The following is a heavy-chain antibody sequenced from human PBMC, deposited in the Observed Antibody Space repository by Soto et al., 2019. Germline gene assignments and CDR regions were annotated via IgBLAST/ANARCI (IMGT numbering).Heavy chain of an antibody. CDR3: ARGSTTIAP. V-gene: IGHV1-3*04. CDR2: INTYNGNS. Sequence: ASVKVSCKASGYTFTSYAMYWVRQAPGQRPEWMGWINTYNGNSNYAQKFQGRVTMTRDTSISTGYMELSSLTFDDTAVYYCARGSTTIAPWGQGTLVTVSS. D-gene: IGHD1-1*01. J-gene: IGHJ5*02. CDR1: GYTFTSYA.